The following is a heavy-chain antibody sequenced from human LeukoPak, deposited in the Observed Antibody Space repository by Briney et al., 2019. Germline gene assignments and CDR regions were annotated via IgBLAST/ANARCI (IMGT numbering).Heavy chain of an antibody. J-gene: IGHJ3*02. CDR3: AKDRPPSYYYDSSALIGNAFDI. CDR1: GFTFSSYA. D-gene: IGHD3-22*01. CDR2: ISGSGGST. V-gene: IGHV3-23*01. Sequence: PGGSLRLSCAASGFTFSSYAMSWVRQAPGKGLEWVSAISGSGGSTYYADSVKGRFTISRDNSKNTLYLQMNSLRAEDTAVYYCAKDRPPSYYYDSSALIGNAFDIWGQGTMVTVSS.